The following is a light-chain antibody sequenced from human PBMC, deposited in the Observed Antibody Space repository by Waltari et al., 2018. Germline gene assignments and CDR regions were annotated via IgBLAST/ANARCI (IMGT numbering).Light chain of an antibody. J-gene: IGKJ1*01. Sequence: DIQMTQSPSSLSASVGDRVTITCRASENVNNYLNWYQQKPGKAPKLLIYKASTLHSGVPSRFSGSGSGTDYTFTISSLQSEDVATYYCQHNYGTPWTFGQGTKVEIK. V-gene: IGKV1-39*01. CDR2: KAS. CDR1: ENVNNY. CDR3: QHNYGTPWT.